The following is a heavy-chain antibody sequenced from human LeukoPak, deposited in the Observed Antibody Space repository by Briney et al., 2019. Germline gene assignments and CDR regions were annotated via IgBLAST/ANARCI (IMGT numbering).Heavy chain of an antibody. Sequence: SETLSLTCTVSGGSISSSSYYWTWIRQPPGKGLEWIGYIYYSGSTNYNPSLKSRVTISVDTSKNQFSLKLSSVTAADTAVYYCARLLKGVVAAFDYWGQGTLVTVSS. J-gene: IGHJ4*02. CDR1: GGSISSSSYY. V-gene: IGHV4-61*01. CDR2: IYYSGST. D-gene: IGHD2-15*01. CDR3: ARLLKGVVAAFDY.